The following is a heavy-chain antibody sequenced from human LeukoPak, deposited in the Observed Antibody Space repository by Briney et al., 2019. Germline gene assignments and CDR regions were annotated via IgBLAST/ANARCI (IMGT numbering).Heavy chain of an antibody. D-gene: IGHD2-21*02. Sequence: SETLSLTCAVYGGSFSGNYWSWIRQPPGKGLEWIGEINHSGSTNYNPSLKSRVTISVDTSKNQFSLKLRSVTAADTDVYYCARINCGGDCRGYYYKYYMDVWGKGTTVTISS. CDR3: ARINCGGDCRGYYYKYYMDV. CDR2: INHSGST. CDR1: GGSFSGNY. V-gene: IGHV4-34*01. J-gene: IGHJ6*03.